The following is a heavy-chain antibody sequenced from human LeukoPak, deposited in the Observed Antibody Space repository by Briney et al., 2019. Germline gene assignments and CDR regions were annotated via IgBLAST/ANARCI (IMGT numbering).Heavy chain of an antibody. CDR3: ARGPVSSGYYYFDY. CDR2: IYHSGST. D-gene: IGHD3-22*01. V-gene: IGHV4-30-4*01. J-gene: IGHJ4*02. CDR1: GGSISSGDYY. Sequence: SETLSLTCTVSGGSISSGDYYWSWIRQPPGKGLEWIGYIYHSGSTHFNPSPKSRVTISVDTSKNQFSLKLSSVTAADTAVYFCARGPVSSGYYYFDYWGQGTPVTVSS.